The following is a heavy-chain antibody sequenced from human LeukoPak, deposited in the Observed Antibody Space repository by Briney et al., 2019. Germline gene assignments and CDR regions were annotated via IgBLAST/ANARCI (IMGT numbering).Heavy chain of an antibody. CDR3: AKAGRSGWYPGWPFDI. J-gene: IGHJ3*02. CDR2: IRDSGAST. D-gene: IGHD6-19*01. Sequence: GGPLRLSCAASGFTFLTYAMSWVRQAPGKGLQWVSVIRDSGASTYYADSVKGRFTISRDNSKNTLYLQMNSLRAEDTAVYYCAKAGRSGWYPGWPFDIWGQGTMVTVSS. CDR1: GFTFLTYA. V-gene: IGHV3-23*01.